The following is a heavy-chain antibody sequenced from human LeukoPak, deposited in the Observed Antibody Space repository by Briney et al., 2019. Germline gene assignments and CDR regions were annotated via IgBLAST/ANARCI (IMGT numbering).Heavy chain of an antibody. CDR2: IIPIFGTA. Sequence: SVKVSCKASGGTFSSYAISWVRQAPGQGLEWMGRIIPIFGTANYAQKFQGRVTITTDESTSTAYMELSSLRSEDTAVYYSARGPGLVVVGTEYCQHWGQGTLVTVSS. CDR1: GGTFSSYA. CDR3: ARGPGLVVVGTEYCQH. J-gene: IGHJ1*01. D-gene: IGHD3-22*01. V-gene: IGHV1-69*05.